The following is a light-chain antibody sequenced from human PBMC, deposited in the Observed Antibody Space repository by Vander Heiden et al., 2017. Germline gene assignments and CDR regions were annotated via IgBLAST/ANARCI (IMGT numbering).Light chain of an antibody. J-gene: IGLJ1*01. V-gene: IGLV2-11*01. CDR1: SSDVGSYNY. CDR3: CSYAGSFRV. CDR2: EVN. Sequence: QSALTQPRSVSGSPGQSVPISCTGTSSDVGSYNYVSWYQQHPGKAPKLMIYEVNKRPSGVPDRFSGSKSDNTASLTISGLQAEDEADYYCCSYAGSFRVFGTGTKVTVL.